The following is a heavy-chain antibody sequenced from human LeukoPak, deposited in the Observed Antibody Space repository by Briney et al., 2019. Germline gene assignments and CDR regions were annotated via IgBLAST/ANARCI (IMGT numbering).Heavy chain of an antibody. CDR3: ARVKTPEDYYDSSGYYWSYYMDV. J-gene: IGHJ6*03. CDR2: INPNSGGT. V-gene: IGHV1-2*02. Sequence: GASVKVSCKASGYTFTGYYMHWVRQAPGQGLEWMGWINPNSGGTNYAQKFQGRVTMTRDTSISTAYMELSRLRSDDTAVYYCARVKTPEDYYDSSGYYWSYYMDVWGKGTTATISS. D-gene: IGHD3-22*01. CDR1: GYTFTGYY.